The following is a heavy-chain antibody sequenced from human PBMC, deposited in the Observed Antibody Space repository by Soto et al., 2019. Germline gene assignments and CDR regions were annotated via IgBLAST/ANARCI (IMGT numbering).Heavy chain of an antibody. CDR3: ARGYDADGYYYEYFQH. CDR1: GGTFERHS. V-gene: IGHV1-69*02. CDR2: IIPILDIA. D-gene: IGHD3-22*01. Sequence: QVQLVQSGAEVKKPGSSVKVSCKASGGTFERHSITWVRQAPGQGLEWMGRIIPILDIADYAQKFQDRVTLTADTSTSTAYMELSSLRSDDTAVFYCARGYDADGYYYEYFQHWGQGTLVTVSS. J-gene: IGHJ1*01.